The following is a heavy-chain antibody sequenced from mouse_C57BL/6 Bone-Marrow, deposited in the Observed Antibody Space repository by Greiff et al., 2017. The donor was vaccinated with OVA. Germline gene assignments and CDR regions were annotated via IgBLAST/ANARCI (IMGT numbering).Heavy chain of an antibody. CDR2: IRLKSDNYAT. Sequence: EVQGVESGGGLVQPGGSMKLSCVASGFTFSNYWMNWVRQSPEKGLEWVAQIRLKSDNYATHYAVSVNGRFTISRDDSKSSVYLQMNNLMAEDTGIYYCTAVYYYGSSSFFDYWCQGTTLTVSS. CDR1: GFTFSNYW. CDR3: TAVYYYGSSSFFDY. J-gene: IGHJ2*01. D-gene: IGHD1-1*01. V-gene: IGHV6-3*01.